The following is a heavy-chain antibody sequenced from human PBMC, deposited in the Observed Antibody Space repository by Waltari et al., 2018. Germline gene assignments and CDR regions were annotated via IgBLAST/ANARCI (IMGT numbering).Heavy chain of an antibody. D-gene: IGHD1-1*01. CDR3: AKIGGNPSPRPVNNWFDP. CDR2: PNPGAARS. V-gene: IGHV5-51*03. CDR1: GYSFSNYW. J-gene: IGHJ5*02. Sequence: EVQLVQSGAEVKKTGESLKISCKGSGYSFSNYWNAWLRQMSGKGLEWMGIPNPGAARSRNSPSFQGQVTISAEKSINTAYLQWSSLKAADTAIYYCAKIGGNPSPRPVNNWFDPWGQGTLVTVSS.